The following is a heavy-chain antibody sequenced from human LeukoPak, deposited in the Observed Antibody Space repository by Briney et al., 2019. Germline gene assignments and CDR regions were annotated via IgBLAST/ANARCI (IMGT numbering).Heavy chain of an antibody. CDR2: ISAYNGNT. D-gene: IGHD5-12*01. V-gene: IGHV1-18*01. Sequence: ASVKVSCKASGGTFSSYAISWVRQAPGQGLEWMGWISAYNGNTNYAQKLQGRVTMTTDTSTNTAYMELRSLRSDDTAMYYCARGGWLRFGGDYWGQGTLVTVSS. CDR3: ARGGWLRFGGDY. CDR1: GGTFSSYA. J-gene: IGHJ4*02.